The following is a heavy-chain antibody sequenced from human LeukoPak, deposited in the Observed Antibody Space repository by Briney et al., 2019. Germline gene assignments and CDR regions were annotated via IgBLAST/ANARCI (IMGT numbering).Heavy chain of an antibody. CDR3: ATQDYSNFDY. D-gene: IGHD4-11*01. CDR2: INGDGSVT. V-gene: IGHV3-7*01. CDR1: GLTLRNYW. J-gene: IGHJ4*02. Sequence: GGSLRLSCAASGLTLRNYWMAWVRQAPGKGLERVANINGDGSVTDYVDSVKGRFTISRDNARNSMYLQMNSLSAEDTAVYYCATQDYSNFDYWGRGILVCVSS.